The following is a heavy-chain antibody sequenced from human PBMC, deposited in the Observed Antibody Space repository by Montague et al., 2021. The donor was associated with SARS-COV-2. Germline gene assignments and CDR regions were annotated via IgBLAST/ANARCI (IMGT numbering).Heavy chain of an antibody. CDR1: GGSITNYY. J-gene: IGHJ6*02. CDR3: AGRSSTMVRGVVDYYGMDV. D-gene: IGHD3-10*01. Sequence: SETLSLTCTVSGGSITNYYWTWIRQSPGRGLEWIGYIYYSATTNYNPSLKSRVTISVDTSKNQFSLKLSSVTAADTAVYYCAGRSSTMVRGVVDYYGMDVWGQGTTVTVSS. V-gene: IGHV4-59*08. CDR2: IYYSATT.